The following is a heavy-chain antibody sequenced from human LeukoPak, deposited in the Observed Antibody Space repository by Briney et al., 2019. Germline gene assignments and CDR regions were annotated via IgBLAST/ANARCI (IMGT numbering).Heavy chain of an antibody. J-gene: IGHJ4*02. V-gene: IGHV3-20*04. Sequence: GGSLTLSCAASGFTLDDYGMSWVRQVPGKGLEWVSGISWNSGSIGYADSVKGRFTISRDNSKNTLYLQMNSLRAEDTAVYYCARGSIVGARGVDDYWGQETLVTVSS. CDR1: GFTLDDYG. CDR2: ISWNSGSI. CDR3: ARGSIVGARGVDDY. D-gene: IGHD1-26*01.